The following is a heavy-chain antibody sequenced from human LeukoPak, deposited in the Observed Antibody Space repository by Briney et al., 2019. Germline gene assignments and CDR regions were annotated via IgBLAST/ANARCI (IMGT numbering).Heavy chain of an antibody. Sequence: GGSLRLSCAAPGFTFSSYWMSWVRQAPGKWLEWVANINQDGSEKHFVDSVEGRFTISRDNAANSLFLQMNSLRAEDTAVYYCAREYDYGVSRADYWGQGTLVTVSS. D-gene: IGHD4-17*01. CDR3: AREYDYGVSRADY. CDR1: GFTFSSYW. CDR2: INQDGSEK. J-gene: IGHJ4*02. V-gene: IGHV3-7*01.